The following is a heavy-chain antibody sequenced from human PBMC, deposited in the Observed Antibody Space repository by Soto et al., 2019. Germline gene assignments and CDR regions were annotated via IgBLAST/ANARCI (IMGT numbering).Heavy chain of an antibody. V-gene: IGHV3-49*04. CDR1: GFTFGDYA. CDR3: TRDLGIAALYYYYGMDV. Sequence: GGSLRLSCTASGFTFGDYAMSWVRQAPGKGLEWVGFIRSKAYGGTTEYAASVKGRFTISRDDSKSIAYLQMNSLKTEDTAVYYCTRDLGIAALYYYYGMDVWGQGTTVTVSS. CDR2: IRSKAYGGTT. J-gene: IGHJ6*02. D-gene: IGHD6-6*01.